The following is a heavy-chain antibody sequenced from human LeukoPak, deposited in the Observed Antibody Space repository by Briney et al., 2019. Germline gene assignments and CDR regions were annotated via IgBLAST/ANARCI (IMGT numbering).Heavy chain of an antibody. V-gene: IGHV3-7*03. Sequence: GGSLRLSCAASGFTFTTYWMSWVRQLPGKGLEWVANINQDGTEKYYVDSVKGRFTISRDNAKNSLDLQMNSLRAEDTAVYYCARAKPKNMVRGLIMRRESRYYFDYWGQGTLVTVSS. J-gene: IGHJ4*02. CDR1: GFTFTTYW. CDR2: INQDGTEK. CDR3: ARAKPKNMVRGLIMRRESRYYFDY. D-gene: IGHD3-10*01.